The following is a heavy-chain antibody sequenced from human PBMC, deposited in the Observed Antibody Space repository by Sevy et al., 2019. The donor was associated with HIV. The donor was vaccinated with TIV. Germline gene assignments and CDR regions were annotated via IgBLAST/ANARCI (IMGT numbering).Heavy chain of an antibody. D-gene: IGHD3-3*01. V-gene: IGHV3-23*01. J-gene: IGHJ4*02. Sequence: GGSLRLSCAASGFTFSSYAMSWVRQAPGKGLEWVSAISGSGGSTYYADSVKGRFTISRDNSKNTPYLQMNSLRAEDTAVYYCAKVRFLEWLPTPLFDYWGQGTLVTVSS. CDR2: ISGSGGST. CDR3: AKVRFLEWLPTPLFDY. CDR1: GFTFSSYA.